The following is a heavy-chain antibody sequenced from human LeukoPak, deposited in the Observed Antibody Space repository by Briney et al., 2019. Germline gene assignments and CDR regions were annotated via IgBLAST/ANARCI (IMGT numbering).Heavy chain of an antibody. CDR3: ARDRVLLWFGESPYPINYYYYGMDV. J-gene: IGHJ6*02. CDR1: GFTFSSYS. CDR2: ISSRSSTI. V-gene: IGHV3-48*02. D-gene: IGHD3-10*01. Sequence: PGGSLRLSCAASGFTFSSYSMNWVRQAPGKGLEWVSYISSRSSTIYYADSVKGRFTISRDNAKNSLYLQMNSLRDEDTAVYYCARDRVLLWFGESPYPINYYYYGMDVWGQGTTVTVSS.